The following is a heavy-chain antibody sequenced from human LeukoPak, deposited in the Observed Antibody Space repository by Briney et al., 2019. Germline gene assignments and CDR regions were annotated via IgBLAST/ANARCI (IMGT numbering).Heavy chain of an antibody. Sequence: PSETLSLTCAVYGGSFSSYYWSWIRQPPGEGLQWIGEINRSGRTNYNPSLASRVTISADTSNNQSSLKLSSVTAADTAVYYCARGSGYYGSGSLDYYYYGMDVWGQGTTVTVSS. D-gene: IGHD3-10*01. V-gene: IGHV4-34*01. J-gene: IGHJ6*02. CDR2: INRSGRT. CDR3: ARGSGYYGSGSLDYYYYGMDV. CDR1: GGSFSSYY.